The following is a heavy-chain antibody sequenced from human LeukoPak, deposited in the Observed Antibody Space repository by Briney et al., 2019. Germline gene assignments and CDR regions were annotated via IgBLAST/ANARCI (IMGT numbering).Heavy chain of an antibody. CDR2: INAGNGNT. V-gene: IGHV1-3*03. D-gene: IGHD5/OR15-5a*01. J-gene: IGHJ4*02. CDR3: ARGIWSSHSVGYYFDF. CDR1: GYTFTNYA. Sequence: ASVKVSCKAFGYTFTNYAVNWVRQAPGQRLQWMGWINAGNGNTKYSQEFQGRVTIIRDTSASTVYMELISLRSEDMGVYYCARGIWSSHSVGYYFDFWGQGTLVTVSS.